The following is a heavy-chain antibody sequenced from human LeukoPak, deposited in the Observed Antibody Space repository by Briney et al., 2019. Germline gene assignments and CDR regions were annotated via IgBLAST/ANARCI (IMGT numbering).Heavy chain of an antibody. CDR2: INPNSGGT. D-gene: IGHD3-10*01. CDR3: ARDRITMVRREYNWFDP. Sequence: GASVKVSCKASGYTFTGYYMHWVRQAPGQGLEWMGRINPNSGGTNYAQKFQGRVTMTRDTSISTAYMELSRLRSDDTAVYYCARDRITMVRREYNWFDPWGQGTLVTVSS. V-gene: IGHV1-2*06. J-gene: IGHJ5*02. CDR1: GYTFTGYY.